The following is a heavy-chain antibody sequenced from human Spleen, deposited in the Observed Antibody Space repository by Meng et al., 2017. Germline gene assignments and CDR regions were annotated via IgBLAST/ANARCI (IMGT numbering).Heavy chain of an antibody. D-gene: IGHD3-9*01. J-gene: IGHJ4*02. Sequence: VQLVQSGAGVKKPGSSVKVSCKASGGTFSSYAISWVRQAPGQGLEWMGGIIPIFGTANYAQKFQGRVTITTDESTSTAYMELSSLRSEDTAVYYCASSLTGYYRFDYWGQGTLVTVSS. V-gene: IGHV1-69*05. CDR1: GGTFSSYA. CDR3: ASSLTGYYRFDY. CDR2: IIPIFGTA.